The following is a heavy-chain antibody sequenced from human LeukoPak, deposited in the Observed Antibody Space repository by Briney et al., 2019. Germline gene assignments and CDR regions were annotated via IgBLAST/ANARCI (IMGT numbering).Heavy chain of an antibody. V-gene: IGHV4-59*08. D-gene: IGHD1-1*01. CDR3: ARHLIQETDDPGHSDY. CDR1: GGSISSYY. J-gene: IGHJ4*02. CDR2: IYYSGST. Sequence: SETLSLTCNVSGGSISSYYWSWIRQPPGKGLEWIGYIYYSGSTNYNPSLKSRVTISVDTSKNQFSLKLSSVTAADTAVYYCARHLIQETDDPGHSDYWGQGTLVTVSS.